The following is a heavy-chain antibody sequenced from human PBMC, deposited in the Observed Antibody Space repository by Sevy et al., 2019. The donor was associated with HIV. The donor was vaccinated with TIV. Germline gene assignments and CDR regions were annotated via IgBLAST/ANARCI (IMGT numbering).Heavy chain of an antibody. CDR2: ISSSSSPI. J-gene: IGHJ4*02. CDR3: AKDLIMRRGSGKN. D-gene: IGHD3-10*01. CDR1: GISFSGFS. V-gene: IGHV3-48*02. Sequence: GGSLRLSCAASGISFSGFSMNWVRQAPGKGLEWVSYISSSSSPIFYADSVKGRFTISRDNAKNSVYLQMSSLRDDDTAVYYCAKDLIMRRGSGKNWGQGTLVTVSS.